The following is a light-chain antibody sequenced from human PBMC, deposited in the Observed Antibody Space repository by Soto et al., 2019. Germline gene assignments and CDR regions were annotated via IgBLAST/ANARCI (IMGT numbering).Light chain of an antibody. J-gene: IGKJ1*01. CDR2: GTS. V-gene: IGKV3-20*01. CDR1: QSVTSNY. CDR3: QYYGSPSWT. Sequence: EIVLTQSPATLSLSPGERATLSCRASQSVTSNYLAWYQQRPGQAPRLLIFGTSSRATGIPAKFSGSGSGRDFTLTITRLEPYDFAEYYCQYYGSPSWTFGQGTKVEIK.